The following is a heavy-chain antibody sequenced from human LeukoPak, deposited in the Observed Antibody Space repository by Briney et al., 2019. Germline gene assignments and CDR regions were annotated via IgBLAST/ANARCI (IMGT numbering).Heavy chain of an antibody. Sequence: SETLSLTCTVSGGSISGSSYYWAWIRQPPGKGLEYIGSYSGSTYNNPSLKSRVTISVDTSKKQFSLKLSSVTAADTAVYFCARSSYGAGSKPYWVDYWGQGTLVTVSS. J-gene: IGHJ4*02. D-gene: IGHD3-10*01. V-gene: IGHV4-39*01. CDR3: ARSSYGAGSKPYWVDY. CDR1: GGSISGSSYY. CDR2: YSGST.